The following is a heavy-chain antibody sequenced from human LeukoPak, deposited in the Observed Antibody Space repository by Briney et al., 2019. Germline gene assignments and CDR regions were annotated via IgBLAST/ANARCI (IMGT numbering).Heavy chain of an antibody. CDR2: IYYSGST. D-gene: IGHD3-22*01. J-gene: IGHJ2*01. Sequence: SETLSLTCTVSGGSTRSNNYYWGWVRQPPGKGLEWIGTIYYSGSTSYNPSLKSRVTISVDMSKNQFSLKLSSVTAADTAVYYPYYYDTSTYWYFDLWGRGTLVTVSS. CDR3: YYYDTSTYWYFDL. V-gene: IGHV4-39*01. CDR1: GGSTRSNNYY.